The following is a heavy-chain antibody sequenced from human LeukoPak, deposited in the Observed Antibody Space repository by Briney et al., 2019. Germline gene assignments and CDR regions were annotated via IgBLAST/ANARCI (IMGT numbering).Heavy chain of an antibody. Sequence: SETLSLTCTVSGGSISSYYWGWIRQPPGRGLEWIGYIYYSGSTTYNPSLKSRVTISVDTSKNQFSPKLSSVTAADTAVYYCARLYTAMGQYYFDYWGQGTLVTVSS. D-gene: IGHD5-18*01. CDR1: GGSISSYY. CDR3: ARLYTAMGQYYFDY. V-gene: IGHV4-59*12. J-gene: IGHJ4*02. CDR2: IYYSGST.